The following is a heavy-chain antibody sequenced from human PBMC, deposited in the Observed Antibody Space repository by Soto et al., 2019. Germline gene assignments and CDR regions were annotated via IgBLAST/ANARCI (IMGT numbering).Heavy chain of an antibody. V-gene: IGHV3-48*02. D-gene: IGHD2-21*01. CDR3: ARGLGWRRGPFDF. CDR1: GFTFSSYS. CDR2: ISSSSNTI. J-gene: IGHJ4*02. Sequence: GGSLRLSCAVSGFTFSSYSMNWVRQAPGKGLEWLSYISSSSNTIFYADSVKGRFTISRDSVNSSLYLQLNSLRDDDTAVYFCARGLGWRRGPFDFWGQGTPVTVSS.